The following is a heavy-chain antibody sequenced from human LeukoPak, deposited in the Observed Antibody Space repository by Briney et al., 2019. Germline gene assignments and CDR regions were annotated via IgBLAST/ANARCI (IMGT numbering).Heavy chain of an antibody. CDR1: GGTFSSYA. CDR3: ARGPLAYCSGGSCYSYAFDI. CDR2: IIPVFGTA. Sequence: SVKVSCKTSGGTFSSYAISRVRQAPGQGLEWMGGIIPVFGTANYAQKFQGRVTITADESTSTAYMELSSLRSEDTAVYYCARGPLAYCSGGSCYSYAFDIWGQGTMVTVSS. J-gene: IGHJ3*02. V-gene: IGHV1-69*01. D-gene: IGHD2-15*01.